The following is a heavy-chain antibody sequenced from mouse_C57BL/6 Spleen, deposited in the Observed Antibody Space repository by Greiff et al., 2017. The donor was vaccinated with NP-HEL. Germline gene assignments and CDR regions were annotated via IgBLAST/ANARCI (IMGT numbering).Heavy chain of an antibody. V-gene: IGHV1-59*01. CDR3: AREMDYGSSYWYFEV. CDR2: IDPSDSYT. Sequence: QVQLQQPGAELVRPGTSVKLSCKASGYTFTSYWMHWVKQRPGQGLEWIGVIDPSDSYTNYNQKFKGKATLTVDTSSSTAYMQLSSLTSEDSAVYYCAREMDYGSSYWYFEVWGTGTTVTVSS. CDR1: GYTFTSYW. D-gene: IGHD1-1*01. J-gene: IGHJ1*03.